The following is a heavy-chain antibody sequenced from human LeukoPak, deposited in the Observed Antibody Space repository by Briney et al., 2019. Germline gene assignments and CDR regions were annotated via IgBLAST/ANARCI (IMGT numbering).Heavy chain of an antibody. D-gene: IGHD3-22*01. CDR2: IYYSGST. J-gene: IGHJ4*02. V-gene: IGHV4-59*01. CDR1: GGSISSYY. Sequence: SETLSLSCTVSGGSISSYYWSWIRQPPGKGLEWIGYIYYSGSTNYNPSLKSRVTISVDTSKNQFSLKLSSVTAADTAVYYCARGNYDSSGYFDYWGQGTLVTVSS. CDR3: ARGNYDSSGYFDY.